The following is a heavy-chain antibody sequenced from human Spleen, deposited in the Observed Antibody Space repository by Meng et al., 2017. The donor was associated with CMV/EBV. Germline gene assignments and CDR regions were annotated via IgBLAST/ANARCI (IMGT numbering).Heavy chain of an antibody. Sequence: RYGVNWVRQAPGQGLEWMGWIRVYNGDTKYAQKFQDRFTMTTDTSTSTAYMELRSLRSDDTAVYYCARRGPSYCGVDCLAWFDPWGQGTLVTVSS. J-gene: IGHJ5*02. CDR3: ARRGPSYCGVDCLAWFDP. CDR1: RYG. V-gene: IGHV1-18*01. D-gene: IGHD2-21*01. CDR2: IRVYNGDT.